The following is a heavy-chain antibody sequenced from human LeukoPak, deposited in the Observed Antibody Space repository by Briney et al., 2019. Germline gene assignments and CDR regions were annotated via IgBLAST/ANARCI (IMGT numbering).Heavy chain of an antibody. CDR3: ARPIAAAGTFDAFDI. Sequence: PGRSLRLSCAASGFTFSDYTIHWVRQAPGKGLEWVAVIWYDGSNKYYADSVKGRFTISRDNSKNTVYLQMNSLRAEDTAVYYCARPIAAAGTFDAFDIWGQGTMVTVSS. D-gene: IGHD6-13*01. V-gene: IGHV3-33*01. CDR2: IWYDGSNK. J-gene: IGHJ3*02. CDR1: GFTFSDYT.